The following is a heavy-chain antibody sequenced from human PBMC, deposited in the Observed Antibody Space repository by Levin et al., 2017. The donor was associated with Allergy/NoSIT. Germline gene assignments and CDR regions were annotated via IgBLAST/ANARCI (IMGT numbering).Heavy chain of an antibody. Sequence: GSLRLSCTVSGGSISSSSYYWGWIRQPPGKGLEWIGSIYYSGSTYYNPSLKSRVTISVDTSKNQFSLKLSSVTAADTAVYYCARDGEGSTIFGWRWFDPWGQGTLVTVSS. CDR2: IYYSGST. CDR3: ARDGEGSTIFGWRWFDP. D-gene: IGHD3-3*01. V-gene: IGHV4-39*07. CDR1: GGSISSSSYY. J-gene: IGHJ5*02.